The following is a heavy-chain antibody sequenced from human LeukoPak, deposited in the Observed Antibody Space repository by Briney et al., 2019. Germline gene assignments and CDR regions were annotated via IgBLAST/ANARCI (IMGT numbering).Heavy chain of an antibody. J-gene: IGHJ6*03. Sequence: PGGSLRLSCATSGFTFSSYAMSWVRQAPGKGLEWVSAISGSGGSTYYADSVKGRFTISRDNSKNTLYLQMNSLRAEDTAVYYCAKDYTSSSWFPEEDYYYYMDVWGKGTTVTVSS. CDR2: ISGSGGST. D-gene: IGHD6-13*01. CDR3: AKDYTSSSWFPEEDYYYYMDV. CDR1: GFTFSSYA. V-gene: IGHV3-23*01.